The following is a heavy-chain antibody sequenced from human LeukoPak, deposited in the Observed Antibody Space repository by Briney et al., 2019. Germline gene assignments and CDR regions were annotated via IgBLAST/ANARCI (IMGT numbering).Heavy chain of an antibody. D-gene: IGHD1-7*01. CDR2: INHSGST. CDR1: GGSISGYY. V-gene: IGHV4-34*01. Sequence: SETLSLTCTVSGGSISGYYWSWIRQAPGKGLEWIGEINHSGSTNYNPSLKSRVTISVDTSKNQFSLKLSSVTAADTAVYYCARDNWNYGFDIWGQGTMVTVSS. J-gene: IGHJ3*02. CDR3: ARDNWNYGFDI.